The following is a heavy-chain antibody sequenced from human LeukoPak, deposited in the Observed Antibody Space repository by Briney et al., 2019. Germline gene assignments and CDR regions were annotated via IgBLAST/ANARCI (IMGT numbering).Heavy chain of an antibody. CDR1: GFTFSSHG. J-gene: IGHJ6*02. CDR2: ISYDGSDK. Sequence: GGSLRLSCAASGFTFSSHGMHWVRQAPGKGLEWVAVISYDGSDKYYADSVKGRFTISRDNSKNTLYLQMNSLRAEDTAVYYCAKRRTVDTAMVTHYYGMDVWGQGTTVTVSS. CDR3: AKRRTVDTAMVTHYYGMDV. V-gene: IGHV3-30*18. D-gene: IGHD5-18*01.